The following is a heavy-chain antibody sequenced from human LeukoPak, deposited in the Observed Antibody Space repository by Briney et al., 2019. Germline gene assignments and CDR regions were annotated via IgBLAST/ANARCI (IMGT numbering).Heavy chain of an antibody. Sequence: ASVKVSCKASGGTFSSYAISWVRQAPGQGLEWMGRIIPIFGTANYAQKFQGRVTITTDESTSTAYMELSSLRSEDTDVYYCARDHGGYYYDSSGNNGDYWGQGTLVTVSS. J-gene: IGHJ4*02. CDR1: GGTFSSYA. CDR2: IIPIFGTA. V-gene: IGHV1-69*05. CDR3: ARDHGGYYYDSSGNNGDY. D-gene: IGHD3-22*01.